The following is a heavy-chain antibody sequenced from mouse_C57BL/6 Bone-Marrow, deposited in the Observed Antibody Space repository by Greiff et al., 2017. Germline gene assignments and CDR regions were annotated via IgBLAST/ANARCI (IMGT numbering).Heavy chain of an antibody. CDR3: TTEVTTPDY. D-gene: IGHD2-2*01. CDR2: IDPENGDT. Sequence: VQLQQSGAELVRPGASVKLSCTASGFNIKDDYMHWVQQRPEQGLEWIGWIDPENGDTEYASKFQGKATITADTSSNTAYLQLSSLTSEDTAVYYCTTEVTTPDYWGQGTTLTVSS. V-gene: IGHV14-4*01. CDR1: GFNIKDDY. J-gene: IGHJ2*01.